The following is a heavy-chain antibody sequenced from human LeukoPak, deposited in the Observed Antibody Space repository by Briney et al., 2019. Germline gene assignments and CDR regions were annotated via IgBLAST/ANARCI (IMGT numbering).Heavy chain of an antibody. CDR2: IRTAGKHI. V-gene: IGHV3-21*06. CDR1: GFIFSSYN. Sequence: GSLRLSCAGSGFIFSSYNMNWVRQAPGKGLEWVSSIRTAGKHIYYADSVRDRFAISRDDAKNSLYLQMNNLGVDDTAVYYCATYSGTYRDHWGQGTLVTVSS. CDR3: ATYSGTYRDH. D-gene: IGHD1-26*01. J-gene: IGHJ4*02.